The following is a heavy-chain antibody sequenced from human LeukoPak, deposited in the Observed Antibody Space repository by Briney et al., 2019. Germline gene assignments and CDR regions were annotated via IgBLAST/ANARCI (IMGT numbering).Heavy chain of an antibody. CDR3: AKDVSGWLRTIDY. V-gene: IGHV3-23*01. CDR2: ISGSGGDT. Sequence: GGSLRLSCAASGFSFSTYGMSWVRQAPGKGLEWVSGISGSGGDTYYADYVKGRFTISRDNSKNTLYLQMHSLRVEDTAVYYCAKDVSGWLRTIDYWGQGTLVTVSS. J-gene: IGHJ4*02. D-gene: IGHD6-19*01. CDR1: GFSFSTYG.